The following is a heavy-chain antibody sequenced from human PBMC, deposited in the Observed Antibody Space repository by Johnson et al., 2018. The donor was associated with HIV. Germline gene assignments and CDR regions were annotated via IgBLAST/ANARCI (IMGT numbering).Heavy chain of an antibody. D-gene: IGHD3-22*01. V-gene: IGHV3-30*18. CDR3: AKVSADYDSSGYDDAFDI. CDR1: GFTFSNYG. J-gene: IGHJ3*02. Sequence: QVQLVESGGGVVQPGRSLRLSCAASGFTFSNYGMAWVRQAPGKGLEWVTVISFAGVTTYYADSVKGRFTISRDNSKITLYLQMNSLRAEDTAVYYCAKVSADYDSSGYDDAFDIWGQGTMVTVSS. CDR2: ISFAGVTT.